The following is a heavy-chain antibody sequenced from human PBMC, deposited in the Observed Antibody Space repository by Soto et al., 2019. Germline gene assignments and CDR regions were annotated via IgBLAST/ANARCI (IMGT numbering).Heavy chain of an antibody. CDR2: TTDTDGDR. CDR3: ARASGDSYPRSRMFEL. D-gene: IGHD1-7*01. Sequence: GSLRLSCVASVITFRSRAMSWVRHSPGEWLEWVSTTTDTDGDRKYADSVRGRFTISRDNSKNTLYLQMSSLRAEDSAVYFFARASGDSYPRSRMFELWGRGTRDSVSS. CDR1: VITFRSRA. V-gene: IGHV3-23*01. J-gene: IGHJ1*01.